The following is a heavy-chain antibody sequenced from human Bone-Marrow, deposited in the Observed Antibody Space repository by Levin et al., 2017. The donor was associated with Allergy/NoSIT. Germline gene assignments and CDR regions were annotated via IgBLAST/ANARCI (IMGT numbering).Heavy chain of an antibody. CDR2: IYHSGST. CDR1: GGSISSSNW. Sequence: SETLSLTCAVSGGSISSSNWWSWVRQPPGKGLEWIGEIYHSGSTNYNPSLKSRVTISVDKSKNQFSLKLSSVTAADTAVYYCARREGIAAAGTHYYYYDGMDVWGQGTTVTVSS. V-gene: IGHV4-4*02. CDR3: ARREGIAAAGTHYYYYDGMDV. J-gene: IGHJ6*02. D-gene: IGHD6-13*01.